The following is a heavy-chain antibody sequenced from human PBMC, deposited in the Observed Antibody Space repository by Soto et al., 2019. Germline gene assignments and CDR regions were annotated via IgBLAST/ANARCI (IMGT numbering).Heavy chain of an antibody. Sequence: QITLKESGPTLVKPTQTLTLTCTFSGFSLSTGGVGVGWIRQPPGKALEWLAVIYWDDDKRYSPSLKSRLTITKDTYKNQVVLTLTTMDPVDTATYYCAHSPFYGDKLDYWGQGTLVTVSS. CDR3: AHSPFYGDKLDY. V-gene: IGHV2-5*02. CDR2: IYWDDDK. J-gene: IGHJ4*02. CDR1: GFSLSTGGVG. D-gene: IGHD4-17*01.